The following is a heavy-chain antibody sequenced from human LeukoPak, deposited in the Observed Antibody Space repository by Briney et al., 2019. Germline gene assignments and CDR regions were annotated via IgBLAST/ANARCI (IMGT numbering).Heavy chain of an antibody. CDR3: ARAPTKFRRDWFDP. CDR2: ISSSGSTI. Sequence: GGSLRLSCAASGFTFSSYSMNWIRQAPGKGLEWVSYISSSGSTIYYADSVKGRFTISRDNAKNSLYLQMNNLRVEDTAVYYCARAPTKFRRDWFDPWGQGTLVTVSS. J-gene: IGHJ5*02. D-gene: IGHD3-9*01. CDR1: GFTFSSYS. V-gene: IGHV3-48*04.